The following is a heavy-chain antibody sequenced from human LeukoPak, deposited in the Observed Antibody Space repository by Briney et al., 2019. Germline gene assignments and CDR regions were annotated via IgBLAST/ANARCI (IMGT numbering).Heavy chain of an antibody. CDR2: INPSGGST. D-gene: IGHD2-15*01. CDR3: AREEYCSGGSCYNYYYMDV. V-gene: IGHV1-46*01. Sequence: ALVKVSCKASGYTFTSYYMHWVRQAPGQGLEWMGIINPSGGSTSYAQKFQGRVTMTRDMSTSTVYMELSSLRSEDTAVYYCAREEYCSGGSCYNYYYMDVWGKGTTVTISS. J-gene: IGHJ6*03. CDR1: GYTFTSYY.